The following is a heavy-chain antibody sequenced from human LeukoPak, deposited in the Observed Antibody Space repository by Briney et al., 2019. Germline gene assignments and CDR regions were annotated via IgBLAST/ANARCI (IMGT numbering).Heavy chain of an antibody. D-gene: IGHD6-19*01. J-gene: IGHJ6*02. CDR1: AFTFSSYS. V-gene: IGHV3-21*01. CDR3: ARSGELALAGYGMDV. Sequence: GGSLRLSCVASAFTFSSYSMNWVRQAPGKGLEWVSSISSSSSYIYYADSVKGRFTISRDNAKNSLYLQMSSPRADDTAVYYTARSGELALAGYGMDVWGQGTTVTVSS. CDR2: ISSSSSYI.